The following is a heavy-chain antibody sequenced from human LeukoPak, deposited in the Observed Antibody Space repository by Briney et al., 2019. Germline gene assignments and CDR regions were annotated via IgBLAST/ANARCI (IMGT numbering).Heavy chain of an antibody. CDR3: SRITTNGYFEY. J-gene: IGHJ4*02. CDR2: IRWDDER. D-gene: IGHD1-1*01. Sequence: GGSLRLSCSASGFTFSSFWMGWVRQAPGKGLEWVASIRWDDERHHVDSVTGRFSVSRDNAKNSLYLQMNSLRAEDTAVYFCSRITTNGYFEYWGQGALVTVSS. CDR1: GFTFSSFW. V-gene: IGHV3-7*01.